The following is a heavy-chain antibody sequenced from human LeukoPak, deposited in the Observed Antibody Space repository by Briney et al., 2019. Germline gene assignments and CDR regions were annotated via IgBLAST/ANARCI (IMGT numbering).Heavy chain of an antibody. D-gene: IGHD1-14*01. J-gene: IGHJ4*02. Sequence: PGGSLSLSCAASGFTFSSYWMSWARQAPGKGLEWVANIKQDGSEKYYVDSVKGRFTISRDNAKNSLYLQMSSLRAEDTAVYYCTGINYFDYWGQGTLVTVSS. CDR1: GFTFSSYW. CDR3: TGINYFDY. V-gene: IGHV3-7*01. CDR2: IKQDGSEK.